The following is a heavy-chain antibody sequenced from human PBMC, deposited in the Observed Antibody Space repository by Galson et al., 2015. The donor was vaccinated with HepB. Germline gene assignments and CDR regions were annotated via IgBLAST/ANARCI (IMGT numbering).Heavy chain of an antibody. J-gene: IGHJ6*02. CDR2: ISSNGGST. Sequence: SLRLSCAASGFTFSSYGVHWVRQAPGKGLEYVSSISSNGGSTYYADSVKGRFTISRDNSKNTLYLQMRSLRAEDTAVYYCVKDSLFSSSLGYYYYYGMDVWGQGTTVTASS. CDR3: VKDSLFSSSLGYYYYYGMDV. CDR1: GFTFSSYG. V-gene: IGHV3-64D*06. D-gene: IGHD6-13*01.